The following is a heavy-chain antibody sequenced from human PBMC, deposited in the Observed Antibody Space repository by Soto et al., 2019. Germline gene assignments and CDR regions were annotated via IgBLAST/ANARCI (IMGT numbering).Heavy chain of an antibody. J-gene: IGHJ2*01. CDR1: GGTFSSYS. V-gene: IGHV1-69*13. CDR2: IIPIFGTA. D-gene: IGHD1-26*01. Sequence: SVKVSCKASGGTFSSYSISWVRQAPGQGLEWMGGIIPIFGTANYAQKFQGRVTITADESTSTAYMELSSLRSEDTAVYYCARGGSLYWYFDLWGRGTLVTVSS. CDR3: ARGGSLYWYFDL.